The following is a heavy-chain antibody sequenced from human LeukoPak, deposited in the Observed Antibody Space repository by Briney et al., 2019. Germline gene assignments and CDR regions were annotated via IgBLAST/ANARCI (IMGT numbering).Heavy chain of an antibody. CDR3: AKDLGLSPYGSGSFTFDP. CDR1: GFTFSSYA. CDR2: ISGSGGST. D-gene: IGHD3-10*01. V-gene: IGHV3-23*01. J-gene: IGHJ5*02. Sequence: GGSLRLSCAASGFTFSSYAMSWVRQAPGKGLEWVSAISGSGGSTYYADSVKGRFTISRDNSKNTLYLQMNSLRAEDTAVYYCAKDLGLSPYGSGSFTFDPWGQGTLVTVSS.